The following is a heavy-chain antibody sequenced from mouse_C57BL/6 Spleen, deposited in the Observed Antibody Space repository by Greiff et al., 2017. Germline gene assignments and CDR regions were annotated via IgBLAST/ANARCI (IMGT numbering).Heavy chain of an antibody. CDR2: IYPGGGYT. CDR3: ARLGGNYYFGY. V-gene: IGHV1-63*01. J-gene: IGHJ2*01. D-gene: IGHD2-1*01. CDR1: GYTFTNYW. Sequence: VQLQESGAELVRPGTSVKMSCKASGYTFTNYWIGWAKQRPGHGLEWIGDIYPGGGYTNYNEKFKGKATLTADKSSSTAYMQFSSLTSEDSAIYYCARLGGNYYFGYWGQGTTLTVSS.